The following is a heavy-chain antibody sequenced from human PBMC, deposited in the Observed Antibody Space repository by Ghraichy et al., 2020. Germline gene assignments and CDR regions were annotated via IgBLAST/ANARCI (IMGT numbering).Heavy chain of an antibody. CDR1: GFTFSSYG. CDR3: TSSGSGHLYFDN. D-gene: IGHD3-10*01. CDR2: ITSGGST. Sequence: GESLNISCAASGFTFSSYGLRWVRQAPGKGLEWVSSITSGGSTYLADSVEGRFTISRDNSKNTVYLQMNSLRAEDTAVYYCTSSGSGHLYFDNWGQGTLVTVSS. J-gene: IGHJ4*02. V-gene: IGHV3-23*01.